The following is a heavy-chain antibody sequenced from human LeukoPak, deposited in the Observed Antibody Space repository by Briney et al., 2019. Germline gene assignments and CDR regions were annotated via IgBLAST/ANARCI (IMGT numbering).Heavy chain of an antibody. J-gene: IGHJ5*02. Sequence: SETLSLTCTVSGGYLSSSTYYWGWIRQPPGKGLEWIGSIYYSGSPYYSPSLKSRVTISVDTSNNQFSLKLSSVTTADTAIYYCARQSINFDFWSASGWFDPWGQGTLVTVSS. CDR2: IYYSGSP. D-gene: IGHD3-3*01. CDR3: ARQSINFDFWSASGWFDP. CDR1: GGYLSSSTYY. V-gene: IGHV4-39*01.